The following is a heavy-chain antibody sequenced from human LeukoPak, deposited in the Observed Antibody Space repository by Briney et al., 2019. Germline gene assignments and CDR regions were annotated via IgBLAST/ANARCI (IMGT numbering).Heavy chain of an antibody. CDR1: GFTFSSYS. Sequence: GGSLRLSCAASGFTFSSYSMNWVRQAPGKGLEWVSSISSSSSYIYYADSVKGRFTISRDNAKNSLYLQMNSLRAEDTAVYYCARDQITYVWGSYRYKGPYYFDYWGQGTLVTVSS. J-gene: IGHJ4*02. CDR3: ARDQITYVWGSYRYKGPYYFDY. D-gene: IGHD3-16*02. CDR2: ISSSSSYI. V-gene: IGHV3-21*04.